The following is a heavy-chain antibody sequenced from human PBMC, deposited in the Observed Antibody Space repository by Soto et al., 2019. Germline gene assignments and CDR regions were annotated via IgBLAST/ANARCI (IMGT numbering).Heavy chain of an antibody. D-gene: IGHD6-13*01. CDR3: ARDSLTAAGRYTFDI. CDR1: GFTFSTYS. Sequence: EVQLVESGGGLVQPGGSLRLSCAASGFTFSTYSLNWVRQAPGKGLEWISCTSPSSTTTYYADCVKGGFTISRDNAKNSLYLQMNSLRDEDTSVYYCARDSLTAAGRYTFDIWGQGTMVSVSS. J-gene: IGHJ3*02. CDR2: TSPSSTTT. V-gene: IGHV3-48*02.